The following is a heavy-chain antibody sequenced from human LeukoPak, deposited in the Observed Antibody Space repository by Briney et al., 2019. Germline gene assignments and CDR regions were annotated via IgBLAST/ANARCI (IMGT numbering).Heavy chain of an antibody. J-gene: IGHJ5*02. D-gene: IGHD3-22*01. CDR3: AKEGSSGYYGNWFDP. V-gene: IGHV3-9*01. Sequence: GGSLRLSCAASGFTFDDYAMHWVRQAPGKGLEWVSGISWNSGSIGYADSAKGRFTISRDNAKNSLYLQMNSLRAEDTALYYCAKEGSSGYYGNWFDPWGQGTLVTVSS. CDR1: GFTFDDYA. CDR2: ISWNSGSI.